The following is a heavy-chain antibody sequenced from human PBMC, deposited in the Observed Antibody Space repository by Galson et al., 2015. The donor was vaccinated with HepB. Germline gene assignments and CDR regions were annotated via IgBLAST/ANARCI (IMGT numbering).Heavy chain of an antibody. V-gene: IGHV3-30-3*01. J-gene: IGHJ4*02. CDR3: AKDRDGYNTMFDY. CDR2: ISYDENNK. Sequence: SLRLSCAASGFTFSTSAMHWVRQAPGKGLEWVAVISYDENNKYYADSVKGRFTISRDNSKNTLYLQMNSLRAEDTAVYYCAKDRDGYNTMFDYWGQGTLVTVSS. CDR1: GFTFSTSA. D-gene: IGHD5-24*01.